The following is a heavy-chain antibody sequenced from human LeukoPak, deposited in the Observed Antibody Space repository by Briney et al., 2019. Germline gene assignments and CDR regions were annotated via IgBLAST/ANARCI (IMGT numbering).Heavy chain of an antibody. J-gene: IGHJ4*02. V-gene: IGHV3-15*01. D-gene: IGHD4-17*01. CDR3: TTGTRPYGDYRDY. CDR1: GFTFSNAW. Sequence: GGSLRLSCAASGFTFSNAWMSWVRQAPGKGLEGVGRIKSKTDGGTTDCAAPVKGRSTISRDDSKNTLYLQMNSLKTEDTAVYYCTTGTRPYGDYRDYWGQGTLVTVSS. CDR2: IKSKTDGGTT.